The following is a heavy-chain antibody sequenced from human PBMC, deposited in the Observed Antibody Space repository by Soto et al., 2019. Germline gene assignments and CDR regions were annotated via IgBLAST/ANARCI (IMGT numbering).Heavy chain of an antibody. V-gene: IGHV3-30-3*01. D-gene: IGHD3-22*01. Sequence: VQLVESGGGVVQPGRSLRLSCAASGFTFSSYAMHWVRQAPGKGLEWVAVISYDGSNKYYADSVKGRFTISRDNSKNTLYLQMNSLRAEDTAVYYCARDGDYYDSSGGDAFDIWGQGTMVTVSS. CDR3: ARDGDYYDSSGGDAFDI. CDR1: GFTFSSYA. CDR2: ISYDGSNK. J-gene: IGHJ3*02.